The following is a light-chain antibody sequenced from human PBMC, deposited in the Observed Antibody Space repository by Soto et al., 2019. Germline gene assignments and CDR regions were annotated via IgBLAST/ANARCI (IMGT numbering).Light chain of an antibody. Sequence: EIVLTQSPGTLSLSQGERATLSCRASQSVSSSYLAWYQQKPGQAPRLLIYGASSRATGIPDRFSGSGSGTDFTLTISRLEPEDFAVYYCQQYGSPITFGQGTRLEIK. CDR2: GAS. CDR1: QSVSSSY. J-gene: IGKJ5*01. CDR3: QQYGSPIT. V-gene: IGKV3-20*01.